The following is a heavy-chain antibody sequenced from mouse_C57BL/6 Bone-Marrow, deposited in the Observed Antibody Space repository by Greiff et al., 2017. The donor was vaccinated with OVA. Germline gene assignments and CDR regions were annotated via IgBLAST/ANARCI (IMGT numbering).Heavy chain of an antibody. CDR3: ARPLYFDY. V-gene: IGHV1-81*01. CDR2: LYPRSGNT. CDR1: GYTFTSYG. J-gene: IGHJ2*01. Sequence: VQVVESGAELARPGASVKLSCKASGYTFTSYGISWVKQSTGQGLEWIGELYPRSGNTYYNEKFKGKATLTADKSSSTAYMELRSLTSEDSAVYFCARPLYFDYWGQGTTLTVSS.